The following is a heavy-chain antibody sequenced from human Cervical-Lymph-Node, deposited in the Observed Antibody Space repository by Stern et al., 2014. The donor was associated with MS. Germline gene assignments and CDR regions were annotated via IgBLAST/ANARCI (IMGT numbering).Heavy chain of an antibody. CDR3: ARTPYDFWSGYYGLDY. CDR2: IYYSGST. J-gene: IGHJ4*02. Sequence: QVQLVESGPGLVKPSQTLSLTCTVSGGSISSGGYYWSWIRQHPGKGLEWIGYIYYSGSTYYNPSLKSRVTISVDTSKNQFSLKLSSVTAADTAVYYCARTPYDFWSGYYGLDYWGQGTLVTVSS. D-gene: IGHD3-3*01. V-gene: IGHV4-31*03. CDR1: GGSISSGGYY.